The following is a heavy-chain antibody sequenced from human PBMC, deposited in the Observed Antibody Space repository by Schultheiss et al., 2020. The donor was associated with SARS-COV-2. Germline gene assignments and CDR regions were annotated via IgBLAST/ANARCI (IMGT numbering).Heavy chain of an antibody. CDR1: GGSISSGGYY. Sequence: SQTLSLTCTVSGGSISSGGYYWSWIRQHPGKGLEWIGYIYYSGSTYYNPSLKSRVTISVDTSKNQFSLKLSSVTAADTAVYYCAMGCSSTSCYGYYYYGMDVWGQGTTVTVSS. D-gene: IGHD2-2*01. V-gene: IGHV4-30-4*08. CDR3: AMGCSSTSCYGYYYYGMDV. J-gene: IGHJ6*02. CDR2: IYYSGST.